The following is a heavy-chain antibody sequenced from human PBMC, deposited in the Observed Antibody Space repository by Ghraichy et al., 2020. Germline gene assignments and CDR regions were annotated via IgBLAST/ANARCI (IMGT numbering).Heavy chain of an antibody. CDR1: GGSISSYY. CDR2: IYYSGST. J-gene: IGHJ4*02. D-gene: IGHD4-17*01. CDR3: ASVPLRFPLYFDY. Sequence: SETLSLTCTVSGGSISSYYWSWIRQPPGKGLEWIGYIYYSGSTNYNPSLKSRVTISVDTSKNQVSLKLSSVTAADTAVYYCASVPLRFPLYFDYLGQGTLVTVSS. V-gene: IGHV4-59*08.